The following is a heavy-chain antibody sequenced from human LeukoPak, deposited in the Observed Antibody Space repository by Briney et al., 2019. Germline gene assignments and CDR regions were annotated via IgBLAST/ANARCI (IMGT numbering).Heavy chain of an antibody. CDR3: ASDPHSAAANWFDP. Sequence: GGSLRLSCAASGFTFSNFGMNWVRQAPGTGLEWVSSVSDDGNYIYYGDSVKGRFTISRDNANNSLDLQMHSLRAEDTAVYYCASDPHSAAANWFDPWGQGTLVTVSS. V-gene: IGHV3-21*01. CDR2: VSDDGNYI. CDR1: GFTFSNFG. D-gene: IGHD6-13*01. J-gene: IGHJ5*02.